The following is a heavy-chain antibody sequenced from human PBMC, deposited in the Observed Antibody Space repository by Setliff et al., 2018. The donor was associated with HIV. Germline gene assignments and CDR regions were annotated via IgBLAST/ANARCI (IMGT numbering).Heavy chain of an antibody. J-gene: IGHJ4*02. D-gene: IGHD1-26*01. CDR2: IKQDGNEK. V-gene: IGHV3-7*03. CDR1: GFTFSNYW. CDR3: AREAHGSYGYDY. Sequence: LRLSCAASGFTFSNYWMTWVRQAPGQGLEWVANIKQDGNEKYYVDSVKGRFFISRDNAKNSLYLQMNSLRAEDTAVYYCAREAHGSYGYDYWGQGTLVTVSS.